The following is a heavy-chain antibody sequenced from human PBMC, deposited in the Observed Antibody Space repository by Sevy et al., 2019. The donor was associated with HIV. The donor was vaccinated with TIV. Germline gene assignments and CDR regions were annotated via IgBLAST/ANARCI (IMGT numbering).Heavy chain of an antibody. CDR3: ARRSGYASDAFDI. V-gene: IGHV1-2*02. J-gene: IGHJ3*02. Sequence: ASVKVSCKASGYTFTGYYMHWVRQAPGQGLEWMGWINPNSGGTNYAQKFQGRVTMTRETSISTAYMELSRLRSDDTAVYYCARRSGYASDAFDIWGQGTMVTVSS. CDR2: INPNSGGT. CDR1: GYTFTGYY. D-gene: IGHD5-12*01.